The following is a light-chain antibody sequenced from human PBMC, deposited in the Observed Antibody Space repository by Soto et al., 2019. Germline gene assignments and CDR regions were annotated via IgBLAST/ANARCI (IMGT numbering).Light chain of an antibody. CDR1: SSDIGAGHD. Sequence: QSVLTQPPSVSGAPGQRVTISCTGSSSDIGAGHDVHWYQQLPGTAPKLLFYGDSNRPSGVPDRFSGSKSGTSASLAITGLQAEDEADYYCQSYDNALSASVFGGGTKVTVL. V-gene: IGLV1-40*01. CDR2: GDS. CDR3: QSYDNALSASV. J-gene: IGLJ2*01.